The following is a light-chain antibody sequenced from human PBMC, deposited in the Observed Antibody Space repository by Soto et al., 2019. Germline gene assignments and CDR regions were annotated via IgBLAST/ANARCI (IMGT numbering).Light chain of an antibody. CDR1: QDIRGA. CDR3: QQFNSYPIT. Sequence: AIQVTQYPSSLSASVGDRVTITCRASQDIRGALAWYQQEPGKPPRLLIYDVSTLESGVPSRFSGSSSGTEFTLTISSLQPEDFGTYFCQQFNSYPITFGHGTRLEIK. J-gene: IGKJ5*01. V-gene: IGKV1-13*02. CDR2: DVS.